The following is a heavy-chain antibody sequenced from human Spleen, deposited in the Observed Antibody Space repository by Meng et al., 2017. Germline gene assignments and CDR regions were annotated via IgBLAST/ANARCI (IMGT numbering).Heavy chain of an antibody. J-gene: IGHJ5*02. D-gene: IGHD2-15*01. Sequence: QVQLQESGAGLLQPSQTLSLTCAVYGGSFSGQYWSWIRQPPGKGLEWIGEINHSGSTDYKPSLKSRVTISVDTSKNLLSLKLTSVTAADTAVYYCAGEPGYCSGGSCYGGWFDPWGQGLLVTVSS. CDR3: AGEPGYCSGGSCYGGWFDP. CDR1: GGSFSGQY. CDR2: INHSGST. V-gene: IGHV4-34*09.